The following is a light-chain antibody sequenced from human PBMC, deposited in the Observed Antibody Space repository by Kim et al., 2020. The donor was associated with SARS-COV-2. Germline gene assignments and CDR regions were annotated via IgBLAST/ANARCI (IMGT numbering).Light chain of an antibody. CDR1: NSGSKH. CDR2: RDS. CDR3: QVWDNSTWV. J-gene: IGLJ3*02. V-gene: IGLV3-9*01. Sequence: VALGQTASSTCGGDNSGSKHVHWYQQKAGQAPVLVIYRDSSRPAEIPERFSGSNSGNTATLTVSRAQAGDEADYYCQVWDNSTWVFGAGTQLTVL.